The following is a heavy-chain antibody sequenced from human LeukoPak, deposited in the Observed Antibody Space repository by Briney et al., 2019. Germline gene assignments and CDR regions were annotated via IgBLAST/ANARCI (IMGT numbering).Heavy chain of an antibody. V-gene: IGHV3-21*01. Sequence: GGSLRLSCAASGFTFSSYSMNWVRQAPGKGLEWVSSISSSSYIYYADSVKGRFTISRDNAKNSLYLQMNSLRAEDTAVYYCARDSYSGYDWDYWGQGTLVTVSS. CDR2: ISSSSYI. CDR3: ARDSYSGYDWDY. D-gene: IGHD5-12*01. CDR1: GFTFSSYS. J-gene: IGHJ4*02.